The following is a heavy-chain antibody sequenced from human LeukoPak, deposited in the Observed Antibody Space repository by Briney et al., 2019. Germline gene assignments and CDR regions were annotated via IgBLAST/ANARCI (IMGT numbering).Heavy chain of an antibody. Sequence: GGTLSLSCTASGCTIDDYAIHWVRQAPGKGLEWVSLISGDGGSTYYADSVKGRFTISRDNAKNSLYLQMNSLRAEDTAVYYCAKNGEQFDYWGQGTLVSVSS. J-gene: IGHJ4*02. CDR2: ISGDGGST. CDR1: GCTIDDYA. D-gene: IGHD4-17*01. V-gene: IGHV3-43*02. CDR3: AKNGEQFDY.